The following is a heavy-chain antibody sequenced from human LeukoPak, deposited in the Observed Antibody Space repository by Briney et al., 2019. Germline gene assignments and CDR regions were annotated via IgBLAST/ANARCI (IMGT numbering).Heavy chain of an antibody. J-gene: IGHJ5*02. CDR2: IYDNGNT. CDR3: ARGAAGSWYGIFDP. Sequence: SETLSLTCTVSGGSLRSYYGSWIRQPPGKGLEWIGYIYDNGNTNYNPSLKSRVTISVDTSKTQFSLKLRSVTAADTAFYYCARGAAGSWYGIFDPWGQGTLVTVSS. V-gene: IGHV4-59*12. CDR1: GGSLRSYY. D-gene: IGHD6-13*01.